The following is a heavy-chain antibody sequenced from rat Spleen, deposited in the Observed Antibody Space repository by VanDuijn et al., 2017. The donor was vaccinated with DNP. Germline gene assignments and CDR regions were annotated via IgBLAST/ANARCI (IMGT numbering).Heavy chain of an antibody. V-gene: IGHV2-6*01. Sequence: QVQLKESGPGMVQPSQTLSLTCTVSGFSLTDYSVHWVRQPPGKVLEWIAAISSGGSTYYNSALKSRLSISRDTSKSQVFLKMNSLQTEDTGTYYCATNYGGYSAPDYWGQGVMVTVSS. D-gene: IGHD1-11*01. J-gene: IGHJ2*01. CDR3: ATNYGGYSAPDY. CDR1: GFSLTDYS. CDR2: ISSGGST.